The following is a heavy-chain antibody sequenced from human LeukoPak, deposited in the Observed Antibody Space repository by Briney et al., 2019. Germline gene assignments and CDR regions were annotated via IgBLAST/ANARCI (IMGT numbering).Heavy chain of an antibody. D-gene: IGHD6-19*01. V-gene: IGHV3-74*01. Sequence: PGGSLRLSCAASGFTFSTYWMHWVRQAPGKGLVWVSRINPDGTTTSYADSVKGRFTISRDNAKDTVYLQMNSLRAEDTAVYCCARVNIGWYSFDYWGQGTLVTVSS. J-gene: IGHJ4*02. CDR3: ARVNIGWYSFDY. CDR1: GFTFSTYW. CDR2: INPDGTTT.